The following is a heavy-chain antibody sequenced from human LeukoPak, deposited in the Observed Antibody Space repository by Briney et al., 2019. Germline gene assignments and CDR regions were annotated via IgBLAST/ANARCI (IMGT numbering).Heavy chain of an antibody. CDR1: GYTFTNYG. Sequence: SCKVSGYTFTNYGISWVRQAPGKGLEWISSISSSSAYIYHADSVKGRFTISRDNAMNSLYLQMNSLRAEDTAVYYCASEGGYSSNADYWGQGTLVTVSS. CDR3: ASEGGYSSNADY. V-gene: IGHV3-21*01. CDR2: ISSSSAYI. J-gene: IGHJ4*02. D-gene: IGHD6-13*01.